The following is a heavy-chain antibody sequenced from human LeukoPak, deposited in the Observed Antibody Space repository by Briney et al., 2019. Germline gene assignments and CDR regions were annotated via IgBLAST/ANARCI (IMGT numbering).Heavy chain of an antibody. V-gene: IGHV1-18*01. CDR2: ISAYNGNT. D-gene: IGHD2-2*01. Sequence: GASVKVSCKASGYTFTSYGISWVRQAPGQGLEWMGWISAYNGNTNYAQKLQGGVTMTTDTSTSTAYMELRSLRSDDTAVYYCARDRRIGYCSSTSCLSEDAGANYYGMDVWGQGTTVTVSS. J-gene: IGHJ6*02. CDR3: ARDRRIGYCSSTSCLSEDAGANYYGMDV. CDR1: GYTFTSYG.